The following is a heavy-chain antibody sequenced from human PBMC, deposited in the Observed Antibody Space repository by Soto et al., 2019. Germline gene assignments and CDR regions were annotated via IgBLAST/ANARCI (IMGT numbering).Heavy chain of an antibody. CDR3: AASSLTGTTPGFDY. D-gene: IGHD1-20*01. CDR1: GFTFTSSA. J-gene: IGHJ4*02. Sequence: SVKVSCKASGFTFTSSAMQWVRQARGQRLEWIGWIVVGSGNTNYAQKFQERVTITRDMSTSTAYMELSSLRSEDTAVYYCAASSLTGTTPGFDYWGQGTLVTVSS. V-gene: IGHV1-58*02. CDR2: IVVGSGNT.